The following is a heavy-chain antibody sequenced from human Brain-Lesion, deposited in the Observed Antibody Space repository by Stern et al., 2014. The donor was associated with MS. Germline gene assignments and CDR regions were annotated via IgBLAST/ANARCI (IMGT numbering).Heavy chain of an antibody. CDR2: INPNTGGP. D-gene: IGHD3-3*01. V-gene: IGHV1-2*02. CDR3: ARDQRGISIFGVVTDYYYLGMDV. Sequence: QVQLVQSGAEVKKPGASVKVSCKTSGYIFTGYYIHWVRQAPGQGLEWMAWINPNTGGPKYAQKFEGRVTMGRDTSISTAYVEVSSLRSDDTAVYYCARDQRGISIFGVVTDYYYLGMDVWGQGTTVTVSS. CDR1: GYIFTGYY. J-gene: IGHJ6*02.